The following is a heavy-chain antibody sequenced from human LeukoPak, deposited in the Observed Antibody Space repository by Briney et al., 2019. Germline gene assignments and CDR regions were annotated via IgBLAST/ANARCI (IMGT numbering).Heavy chain of an antibody. V-gene: IGHV4-30-4*08. CDR3: ARGFRRFYDFWSGQNWFDP. J-gene: IGHJ5*02. Sequence: SETLSLTCTVSGGSISSGDYYWSWIRQPPGKGLEWIGYIYYSGSTYYNPSLKSRVTISVDTSKNQFSLKLSSVTAADTAVYYCARGFRRFYDFWSGQNWFDPWGQGTLVTVSS. CDR1: GGSISSGDYY. CDR2: IYYSGST. D-gene: IGHD3-3*01.